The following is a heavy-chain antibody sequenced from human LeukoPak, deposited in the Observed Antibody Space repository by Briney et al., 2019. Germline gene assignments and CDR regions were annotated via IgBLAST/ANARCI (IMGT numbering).Heavy chain of an antibody. D-gene: IGHD2-2*01. CDR3: ARGRSMTSRPNYYYYYGMDV. J-gene: IGHJ6*02. CDR2: IIPIFGTA. CDR1: GYTFTGYY. Sequence: SVKVSCKASGYTFTGYYMHWVRQAPGQGLEWMGGIIPIFGTANYAQKFQGRVTITADESTSTAYMELSSLRSEDTAVYYCARGRSMTSRPNYYYYYGMDVWGQGTTVTVSS. V-gene: IGHV1-69*13.